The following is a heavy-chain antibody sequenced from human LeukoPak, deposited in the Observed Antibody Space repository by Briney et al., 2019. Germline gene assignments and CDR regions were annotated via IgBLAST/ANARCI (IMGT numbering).Heavy chain of an antibody. D-gene: IGHD3-16*01. J-gene: IGHJ4*02. CDR1: GYSISSGYY. CDR3: ARTSPSLGRHPDY. V-gene: IGHV4-38-2*02. CDR2: IYHSGST. Sequence: PSETLSLTCTVSGYSISSGYYWGWIRQPPGKGLEWIGSIYHSGSTYYNPSLKSRVTISVDTSKNQFSLKLSSVTAADTAVYYCARTSPSLGRHPDYWGQGTLVTVSS.